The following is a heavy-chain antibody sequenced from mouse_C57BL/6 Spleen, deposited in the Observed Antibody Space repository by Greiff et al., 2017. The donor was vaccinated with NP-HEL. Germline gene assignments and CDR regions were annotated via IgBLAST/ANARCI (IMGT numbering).Heavy chain of an antibody. J-gene: IGHJ4*01. V-gene: IGHV2-9-1*01. D-gene: IGHD1-1*01. CDR2: IWSGGGT. CDR1: GFSFTSYA. CDR3: AREGATVGDMDD. Sequence: VKLVESGPGLVAPSQSLSITCTVSGFSFTSYAISWVRQPPGKGLEWLGVIWSGGGTYYNSALKSRLSISKDNSKSQVFLHMISLQTDDIARNYYAREGATVGDMDDWGQGTTVTVSS.